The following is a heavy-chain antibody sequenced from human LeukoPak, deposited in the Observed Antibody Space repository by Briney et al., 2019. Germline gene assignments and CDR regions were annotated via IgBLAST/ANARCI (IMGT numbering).Heavy chain of an antibody. CDR1: GFTFSNNA. J-gene: IGHJ4*02. CDR3: AKQYLDAN. D-gene: IGHD2-2*01. V-gene: IGHV3-23*01. Sequence: GGTLRLSCEVSGFTFSNNAMNWVRKAPGKGLKWVSSISESGDTTDYADPVKGRFTISRDNSKDTLYLQMNSLRAEDTAIYFCAKQYLDANWGQGTLVTVSS. CDR2: ISESGDTT.